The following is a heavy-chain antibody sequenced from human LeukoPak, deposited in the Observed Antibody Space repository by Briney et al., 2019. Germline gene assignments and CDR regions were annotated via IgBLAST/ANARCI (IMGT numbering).Heavy chain of an antibody. CDR1: GGSINSYY. J-gene: IGHJ4*02. Sequence: SETLSLTCTVSGGSINSYYWSWIRQPPGKGLEWIGYIYYSGSTNYNPSLKSRVTISRDTSKNQFSLNLSSVTAADTAVYYCARRGIAAAGYDYWGQGTLVTVSS. CDR3: ARRGIAAAGYDY. D-gene: IGHD6-13*01. CDR2: IYYSGST. V-gene: IGHV4-59*08.